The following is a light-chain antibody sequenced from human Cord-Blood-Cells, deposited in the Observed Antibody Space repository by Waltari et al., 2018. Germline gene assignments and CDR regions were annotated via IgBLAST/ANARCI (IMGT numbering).Light chain of an antibody. V-gene: IGLV2-23*01. CDR3: CSYAGSSTWV. CDR2: GGS. J-gene: IGLJ3*02. CDR1: SSDVGSYNL. Sequence: QSALTQPASVSGSPGQSITISCTGTSSDVGSYNLVSWYQQHPSKAPTLMIYGGSQRSSGVSNRFSGSKSGNTASLTISGLQAEDDADYYCCSYAGSSTWVCGGGTKLTVL.